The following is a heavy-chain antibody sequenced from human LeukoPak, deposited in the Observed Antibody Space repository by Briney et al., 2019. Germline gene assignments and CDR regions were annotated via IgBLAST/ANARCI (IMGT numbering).Heavy chain of an antibody. V-gene: IGHV3-48*03. Sequence: GGSLRLSCAASGFTFSSYEMNWVRQAPGKGLEWVSYISSSGSTIYYADSVKGRFTISRDNAKNSLYLQMNSLRAEDTAVYYCARVNLMGFWSGYSVDSWGQGTLVTASS. J-gene: IGHJ4*02. CDR3: ARVNLMGFWSGYSVDS. D-gene: IGHD3-3*01. CDR2: ISSSGSTI. CDR1: GFTFSSYE.